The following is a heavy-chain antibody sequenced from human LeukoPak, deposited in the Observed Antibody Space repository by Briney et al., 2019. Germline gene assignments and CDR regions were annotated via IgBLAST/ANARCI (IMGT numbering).Heavy chain of an antibody. D-gene: IGHD1-14*01. CDR1: GYTFTGYY. V-gene: IGHV1-18*04. CDR3: ARVGGLTRGDAFDI. J-gene: IGHJ3*02. Sequence: ASVKVSCRASGYTFTGYYMHWVRQAPGQGLEWMGWISAYNGNTNYAQKLQGRVTMTTDTSTSTAYMELRSLRSDDTAVYYCARVGGLTRGDAFDIWGQGTMVTVSS. CDR2: ISAYNGNT.